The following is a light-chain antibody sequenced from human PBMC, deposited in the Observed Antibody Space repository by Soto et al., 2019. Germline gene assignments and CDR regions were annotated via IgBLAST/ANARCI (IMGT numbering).Light chain of an antibody. V-gene: IGKV3-20*01. CDR3: HQSGDSPT. Sequence: EIVITQSPFTLSVSPGERVTLSCRASQSVSSNLAWYQQKPGQAPRLLIYGVSNRAPGIPDRFSGSGSGTDITLTISRLEPEDFAVYYCHQSGDSPTFGQGTKVDIK. CDR2: GVS. CDR1: QSVSSN. J-gene: IGKJ1*01.